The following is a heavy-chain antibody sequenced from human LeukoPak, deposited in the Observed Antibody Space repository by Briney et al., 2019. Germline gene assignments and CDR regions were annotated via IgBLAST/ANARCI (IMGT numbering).Heavy chain of an antibody. CDR3: ARGGPLACIDY. CDR1: GFTVNSTY. J-gene: IGHJ4*02. Sequence: PGGSLRLSCEASGFTVNSTYMTWIRQAPGKRLEWVSIIFVGGGIFYADSVKGRVSMSRDNSKNTVYLQMTSLRSEDWGVYYCARGGPLACIDYWGQGTLVTASS. V-gene: IGHV3-66*02. D-gene: IGHD1-26*01. CDR2: IFVGGGI.